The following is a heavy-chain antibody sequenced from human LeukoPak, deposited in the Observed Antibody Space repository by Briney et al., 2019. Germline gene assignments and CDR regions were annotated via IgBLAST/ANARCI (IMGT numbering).Heavy chain of an antibody. D-gene: IGHD4/OR15-4a*01. CDR1: GGSISNYY. Sequence: SETLSLNWAVSGGSISNYYWRWIRQPAGKGLEWIGSTYTGGSTNYNPSLKSRVTMSVHTSKNQFSLKLSSVPAADTAVYYCARDGLVPRAYYDYYYYMDVRGKGTTVTVSS. CDR3: ARDGLVPRAYYDYYYYMDV. V-gene: IGHV4-4*07. J-gene: IGHJ6*03. CDR2: TYTGGST.